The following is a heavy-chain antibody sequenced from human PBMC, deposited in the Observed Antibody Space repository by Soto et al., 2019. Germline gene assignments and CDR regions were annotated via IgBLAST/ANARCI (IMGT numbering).Heavy chain of an antibody. CDR1: GFTFSSYA. Sequence: GGSLRLSCAASGFTFSSYAMHWVRQAPGKGLEWVAVISYDGSNKYYADSVKGRFTISRDNSKNTLYLQMNGLRAEDTAVYYCTTDDPINRYWGQGTLVTVSS. J-gene: IGHJ4*02. CDR3: TTDDPINRY. V-gene: IGHV3-30-3*01. CDR2: ISYDGSNK.